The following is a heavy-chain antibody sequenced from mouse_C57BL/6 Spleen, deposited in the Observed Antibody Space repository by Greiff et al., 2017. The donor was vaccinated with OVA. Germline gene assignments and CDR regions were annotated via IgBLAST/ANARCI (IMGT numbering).Heavy chain of an antibody. D-gene: IGHD1-1*01. CDR3: ARAYYCGSRNYAMDY. V-gene: IGHV1-26*01. CDR2: INPNNGGT. Sequence: VQLQQSGPELVKPGASVKISCKASGYTFTDYYMNWVKQSHGKSLEWIGDINPNNGGTSYNQKFKGKATLTVDKSSSTAYVELRSLTSEDSASYYYARAYYCGSRNYAMDYWGQGTSVTVSS. CDR1: GYTFTDYY. J-gene: IGHJ4*01.